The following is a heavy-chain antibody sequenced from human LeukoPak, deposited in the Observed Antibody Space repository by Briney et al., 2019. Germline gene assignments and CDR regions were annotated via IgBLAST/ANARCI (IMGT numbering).Heavy chain of an antibody. Sequence: SETVSLTCTVSGGSISSYYWSWIRQPPGKGLEWLGSMYHSGGTYYNPSLKSRVTISVDTSKNQLSLKLSSVTAADTAVYYCARSKAHLSTSWYGTWFDPWGQGTLVTVSS. V-gene: IGHV4-59*08. CDR1: GGSISSYY. D-gene: IGHD2-2*01. CDR3: ARSKAHLSTSWYGTWFDP. CDR2: MYHSGGT. J-gene: IGHJ5*02.